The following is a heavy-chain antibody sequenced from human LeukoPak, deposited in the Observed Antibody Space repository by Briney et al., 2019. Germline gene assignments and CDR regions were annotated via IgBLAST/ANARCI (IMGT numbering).Heavy chain of an antibody. Sequence: WASVKVSCKASGYTFTSYGISWVRQAPGQGLEWMGWISAYNGNTNYAQKLQGRVTMTTDTSTSTAYMELRSLRSDDTAVYYCARDNGYCSGGSCPQVYGMDVWGQGTTVTVSS. J-gene: IGHJ6*02. CDR1: GYTFTSYG. CDR3: ARDNGYCSGGSCPQVYGMDV. D-gene: IGHD2-15*01. V-gene: IGHV1-18*01. CDR2: ISAYNGNT.